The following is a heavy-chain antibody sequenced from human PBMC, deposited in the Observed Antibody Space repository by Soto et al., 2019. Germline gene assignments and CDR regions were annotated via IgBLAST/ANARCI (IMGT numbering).Heavy chain of an antibody. CDR1: GGXVSSGDYY. CDR3: ARGRRGDSAYDSAQN. J-gene: IGHJ4*02. Sequence: SETLSLTCSVSGGXVSSGDYYWSCIRQPPGKGLEWIGYIAYSGSVNYNPSLKSRVTISIDTSKAQFFLKLRSVTAADTAIYYCARGRRGDSAYDSAQNWGQGTLVTVSS. D-gene: IGHD5-12*01. CDR2: IAYSGSV. V-gene: IGHV4-61*08.